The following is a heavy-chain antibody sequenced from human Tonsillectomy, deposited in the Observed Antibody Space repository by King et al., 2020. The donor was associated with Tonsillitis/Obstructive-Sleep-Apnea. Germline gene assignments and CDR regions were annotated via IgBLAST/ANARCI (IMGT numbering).Heavy chain of an antibody. J-gene: IGHJ1*01. Sequence: VQLVESGGGVVQPGRSLRLSCAASGFTFSSYGMHWVRQAPGKGLEWVAVIWYDGSNKYYADSVKGRFTISRDNSKNTLYLQMSSLRAEDTAVYYCAREASGSSSWYPEYFQHWGQGTLVTVSS. CDR1: GFTFSSYG. CDR2: IWYDGSNK. V-gene: IGHV3-33*01. D-gene: IGHD6-13*01. CDR3: AREASGSSSWYPEYFQH.